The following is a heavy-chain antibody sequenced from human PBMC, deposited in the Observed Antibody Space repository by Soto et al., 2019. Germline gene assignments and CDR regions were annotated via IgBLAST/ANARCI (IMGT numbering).Heavy chain of an antibody. CDR2: ISGSGGST. CDR3: AREGNSSSYFDY. Sequence: AGGSLRLSCAASGFTFSSYAMSWVRQAPGKGLEWVSAISGSGGSTYYADSVKGRFTISRDNSKNTLYLQMNSLRAEDTAVYYCAREGNSSSYFDYWGQGTLVTVSS. D-gene: IGHD6-6*01. CDR1: GFTFSSYA. J-gene: IGHJ4*02. V-gene: IGHV3-23*01.